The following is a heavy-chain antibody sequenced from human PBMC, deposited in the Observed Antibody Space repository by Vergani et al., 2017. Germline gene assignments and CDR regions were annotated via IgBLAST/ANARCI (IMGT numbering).Heavy chain of an antibody. V-gene: IGHV3-74*01. CDR2: MNGDGDTI. CDR3: ATARKFHFGVVWDNWFDP. J-gene: IGHJ5*02. D-gene: IGHD3-3*01. Sequence: EVELVESGGGLVQPGGSLRLSCAASGFTFNEYWMHWARQVPGKGLVWVSGMNGDGDTISYADSVKGRFTISRDNAKNTLFLQMNSLRAEDTAVYYCATARKFHFGVVWDNWFDPWGQGTLVTVSS. CDR1: GFTFNEYW.